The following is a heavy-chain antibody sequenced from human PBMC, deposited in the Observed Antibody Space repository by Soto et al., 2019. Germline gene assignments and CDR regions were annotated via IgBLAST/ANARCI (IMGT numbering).Heavy chain of an antibody. CDR3: ARLGGYYQALDS. D-gene: IGHD3-22*01. V-gene: IGHV1-69*02. J-gene: IGHJ4*02. CDR2: IIPILGIA. CDR1: GGTFSSYT. Sequence: GASVKVSCKASGGTFSSYTISWVRQAPGQGLEWMGRIIPILGIANYAQKFQGRVTMSVDTSKNQFSLKLSSVTAADTAVYYCARLGGYYQALDSWGPGTLVTVSS.